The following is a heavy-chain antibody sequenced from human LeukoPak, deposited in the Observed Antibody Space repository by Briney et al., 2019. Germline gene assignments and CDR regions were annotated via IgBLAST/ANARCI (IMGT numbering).Heavy chain of an antibody. CDR3: ARLRGYCSGGSCWGGHDAFDI. V-gene: IGHV4-59*08. D-gene: IGHD2-15*01. J-gene: IGHJ3*02. Sequence: SETLSLTCIVSIDSISSYYWSWIRQPPGRGLEWIGYIFYIGSTDYNPSLKSRVTISVDTSKNQFSLKLSSVTAADTAVYYCARLRGYCSGGSCWGGHDAFDIWGQGTMVTVSS. CDR2: IFYIGST. CDR1: IDSISSYY.